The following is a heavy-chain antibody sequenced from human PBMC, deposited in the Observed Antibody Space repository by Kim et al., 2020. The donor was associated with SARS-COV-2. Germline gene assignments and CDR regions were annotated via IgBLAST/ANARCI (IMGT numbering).Heavy chain of an antibody. J-gene: IGHJ1*01. CDR2: IWYDGSNK. CDR1: GFTFSSYG. D-gene: IGHD3-22*01. Sequence: GGSLRLSCTASGFTFSSYGMHWVRQAPGKGLEWVAVIWYDGSNKYYADSVKGRFTISRDNSKNTLYLQMNSLRAEDTAVYYCARDLPALEYDSSCSLWGQGTLVTVSS. V-gene: IGHV3-33*08. CDR3: ARDLPALEYDSSCSL.